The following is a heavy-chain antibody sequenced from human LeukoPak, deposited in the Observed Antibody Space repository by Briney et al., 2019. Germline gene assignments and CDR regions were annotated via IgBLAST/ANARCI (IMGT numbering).Heavy chain of an antibody. CDR3: ARDGIAAAGLYNWFDH. J-gene: IGHJ5*02. CDR1: GYTFTGYY. Sequence: ASVKVSFKASGYTFTGYYMHWVRQAPGQGLEWMGWINPNSGGTNYAQKFQGWVTMTRDTSISTAYMELSRLRSDDTAVYYCARDGIAAAGLYNWFDHWGQGTLVTVSS. V-gene: IGHV1-2*04. D-gene: IGHD6-13*01. CDR2: INPNSGGT.